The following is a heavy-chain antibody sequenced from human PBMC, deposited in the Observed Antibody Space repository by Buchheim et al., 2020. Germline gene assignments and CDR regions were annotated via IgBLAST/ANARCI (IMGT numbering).Heavy chain of an antibody. CDR2: LWYNGNDK. V-gene: IGHV3-33*01. Sequence: QVQLVESGGDVVQPGGSLRLSCAASGFSFTSYGMHWVRQAPGKGLEWVAVLWYNGNDKNYADFVKGRFTVSRDTSKNILYFQLNSLSVEDTAVYFCARDTDTGNHYTRLDPWGPGTL. CDR1: GFSFTSYG. D-gene: IGHD7-27*01. CDR3: ARDTDTGNHYTRLDP. J-gene: IGHJ5*02.